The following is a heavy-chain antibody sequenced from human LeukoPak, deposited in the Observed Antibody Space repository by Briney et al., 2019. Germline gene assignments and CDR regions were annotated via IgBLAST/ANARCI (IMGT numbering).Heavy chain of an antibody. CDR3: VKAGLRTNPYYYDY. CDR2: IRNKANSYTT. J-gene: IGHJ4*02. D-gene: IGHD1-7*01. Sequence: PGGSLRLSCAASRCTFSDHYMDWVRRAPGKGLEWVGRIRNKANSYTTEYAASVKGRFTISRDDSKNSLYLQMNRLKTEDTAVYYCVKAGLRTNPYYYDYWGQGTLVTVSS. V-gene: IGHV3-72*01. CDR1: RCTFSDHY.